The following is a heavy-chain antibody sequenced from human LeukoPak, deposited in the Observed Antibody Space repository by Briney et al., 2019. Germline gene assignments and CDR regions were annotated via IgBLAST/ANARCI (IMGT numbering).Heavy chain of an antibody. J-gene: IGHJ3*02. CDR3: ARDLRYYDSSGYYAFDI. D-gene: IGHD3-22*01. V-gene: IGHV4-59*01. Sequence: PSETLSLTRTVSGGSISSYYWSWIRQPPGNRLEWIGYIYYSGSTNYNPSLKSRVTISVDTSKNQFSLKLSSVTAADTAVYYCARDLRYYDSSGYYAFDIWGQGTMVTVSS. CDR2: IYYSGST. CDR1: GGSISSYY.